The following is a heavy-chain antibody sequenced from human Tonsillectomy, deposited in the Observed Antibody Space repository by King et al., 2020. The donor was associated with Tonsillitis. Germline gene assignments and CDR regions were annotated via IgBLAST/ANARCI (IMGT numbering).Heavy chain of an antibody. Sequence: VQLVQSGAEVKKPGSSVKVSCKASGGTFSSYAISWVRQAPGQGLEWMGRIIPILGIANYAQKFQGRVTITADKSTSTAYMELSSLRAEDTAVYYCARYCGGDCYSEPPSDYWGQGTLVTVSS. CDR3: ARYCGGDCYSEPPSDY. D-gene: IGHD2-21*02. CDR1: GGTFSSYA. J-gene: IGHJ4*02. V-gene: IGHV1-69*09. CDR2: IIPILGIA.